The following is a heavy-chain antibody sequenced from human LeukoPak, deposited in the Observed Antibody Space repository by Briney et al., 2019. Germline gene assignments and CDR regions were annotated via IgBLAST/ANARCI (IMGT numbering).Heavy chain of an antibody. J-gene: IGHJ6*02. V-gene: IGHV3-43*02. CDR3: AAGRVEMATVSYYYGMDV. D-gene: IGHD5-24*01. Sequence: PGGSLRLSCAASGFIFDDDAMHWVRQAPGKGLEWVSLISGDGDSSYYPDSVKGRFTISRDNSKNSLYLQMNSLRTEDTALYYCAAGRVEMATVSYYYGMDVWGQGTTVTVSS. CDR2: ISGDGDSS. CDR1: GFIFDDDA.